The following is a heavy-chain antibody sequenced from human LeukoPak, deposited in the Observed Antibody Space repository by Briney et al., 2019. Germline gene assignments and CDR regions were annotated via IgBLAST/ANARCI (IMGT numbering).Heavy chain of an antibody. CDR1: NFTFSDYP. CDR3: AKDEEGTYSSGWYAF. CDR2: INGDGTSI. J-gene: IGHJ4*02. D-gene: IGHD6-19*01. Sequence: GGSLRLSCEASNFTFSDYPMNWVRQAPGRGLEWVSYINGDGTSIYYADSLKGRFTISRDNAKRSVYLQMTSLGVEDTAVYFCAKDEEGTYSSGWYAFWGQGTLVTVSS. V-gene: IGHV3-48*01.